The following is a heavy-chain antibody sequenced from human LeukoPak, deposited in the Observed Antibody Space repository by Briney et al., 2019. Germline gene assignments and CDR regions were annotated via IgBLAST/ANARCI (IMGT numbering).Heavy chain of an antibody. CDR1: GFTLRSYD. Sequence: PGGSLRLSGAAAGFTLRSYDMSWARQAPGKGLGWVAATSGSGGNTYYADSVKGRFTISRDNSKNTLYLQMNSLRAEDTAVYYCAKEYSGYDLDYWGQGTLVTVSS. CDR3: AKEYSGYDLDY. J-gene: IGHJ4*02. CDR2: TSGSGGNT. D-gene: IGHD5-12*01. V-gene: IGHV3-23*01.